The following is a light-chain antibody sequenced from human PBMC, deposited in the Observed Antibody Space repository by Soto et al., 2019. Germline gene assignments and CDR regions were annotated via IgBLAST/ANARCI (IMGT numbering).Light chain of an antibody. Sequence: EIVLTQSPGTLSLSPGERATLSCRSSQSVRSSDLAWYQQQPGQAPRLLIYGASSRATGIPDRFSXSGSGTDFTLTISRLEPEDFAVYYCQQYGSSRTFGQGTKVDIK. CDR1: QSVRSSD. J-gene: IGKJ1*01. V-gene: IGKV3-20*01. CDR2: GAS. CDR3: QQYGSSRT.